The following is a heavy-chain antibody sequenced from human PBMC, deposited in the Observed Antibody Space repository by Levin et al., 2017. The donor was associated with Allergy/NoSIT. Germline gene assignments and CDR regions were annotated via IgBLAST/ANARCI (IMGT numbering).Heavy chain of an antibody. CDR2: ISGPGGIT. CDR3: AKEMNMWLIHHWFDY. V-gene: IGHV3-23*01. CDR1: GFSFSSYA. Sequence: SCAASGFSFSSYAMNWVRQAPGKGLEWVSTISGPGGITHYADSAKGRFTISRDNSNNTLFLQMNSLIAEDTAMYYCAKEMNMWLIHHWFDYWGLGILVSVSS. J-gene: IGHJ4*02. D-gene: IGHD6-19*01.